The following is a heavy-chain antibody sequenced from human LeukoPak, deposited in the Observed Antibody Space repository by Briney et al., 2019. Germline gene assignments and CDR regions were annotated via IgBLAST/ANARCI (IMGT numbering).Heavy chain of an antibody. V-gene: IGHV3-66*01. CDR3: AREIGDPIDY. CDR2: IYSGGST. CDR1: GFPVSSNY. Sequence: PGGSLRLPCAASGFPVSSNYMSWVAKAPGEGLEWVSVIYSGGSTYYADSVKGKFTISRGNPKNTLYLQMNSLRAEDTAVYYCAREIGDPIDYWGQGTLVTVSS. J-gene: IGHJ4*02. D-gene: IGHD4-17*01.